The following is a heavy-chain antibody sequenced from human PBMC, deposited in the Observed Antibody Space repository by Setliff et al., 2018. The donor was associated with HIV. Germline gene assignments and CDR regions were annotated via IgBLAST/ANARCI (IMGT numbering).Heavy chain of an antibody. V-gene: IGHV4-4*02. Sequence: KSSETLSLTCAVSGGSMSSSNWWSWVRQPPGKGLEWIGEIYHSGSTNYNPSLKSRVTISVDKSKNQFSLKLTSVTAADTAVYYCARLEPNYYYYYMDVWGKGAKVTVSS. CDR2: IYHSGST. D-gene: IGHD1-1*01. CDR1: GGSMSSSNW. J-gene: IGHJ6*03. CDR3: ARLEPNYYYYYMDV.